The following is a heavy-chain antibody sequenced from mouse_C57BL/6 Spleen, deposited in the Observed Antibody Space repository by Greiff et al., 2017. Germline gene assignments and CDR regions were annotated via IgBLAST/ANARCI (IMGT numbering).Heavy chain of an antibody. J-gene: IGHJ4*01. CDR3: ARKAIYYGNRYYSMDY. CDR2: IYPGSGST. D-gene: IGHD2-1*01. CDR1: GYTFTSYW. V-gene: IGHV1-55*01. Sequence: QVQLQQPGAELVKPGASVKMSCKASGYTFTSYWITWVKQRPGQGLEWIGDIYPGSGSTNYNEKFKSKATLTVDTSSSTAYMQLSSLTSEDSAVYYCARKAIYYGNRYYSMDYWGQGTSGTVSS.